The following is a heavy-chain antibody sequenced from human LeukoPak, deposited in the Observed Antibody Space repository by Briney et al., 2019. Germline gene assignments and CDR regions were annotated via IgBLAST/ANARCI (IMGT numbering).Heavy chain of an antibody. V-gene: IGHV1-2*02. J-gene: IGHJ5*02. CDR3: ARDGSGSYYKNWFDP. CDR2: INPNSGGT. CDR1: GYTFTGYY. D-gene: IGHD3-10*01. Sequence: GASVKVSCKVSGYTFTGYYMHWVRQAPGQGLEWMGWINPNSGGTNYAQKFQGRVTMTRDTSISTAYMELSRLRSDDTAVYYCARDGSGSYYKNWFDPWGQGTLVTVSS.